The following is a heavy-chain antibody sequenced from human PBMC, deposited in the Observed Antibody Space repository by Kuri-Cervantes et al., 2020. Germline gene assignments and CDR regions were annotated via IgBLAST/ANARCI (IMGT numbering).Heavy chain of an antibody. CDR2: FYYSGST. V-gene: IGHV4-59*01. Sequence: SETLSLTCTVSGDSISNYYWSWIRQPPGKGLEWIGYFYYSGSTSYNPSLTSRVSISADTSKNQVSLKVRSVTAADTAVYYCARGDDYVWGTCLFDYWGQGTLVTVSS. CDR1: GDSISNYY. D-gene: IGHD3-16*01. J-gene: IGHJ4*02. CDR3: ARGDDYVWGTCLFDY.